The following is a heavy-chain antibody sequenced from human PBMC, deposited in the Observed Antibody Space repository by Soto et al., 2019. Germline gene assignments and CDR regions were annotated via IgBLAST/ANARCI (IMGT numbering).Heavy chain of an antibody. D-gene: IGHD5-12*01. Sequence: GGSLRLSCAASGFTFSSYGMHWVRQAPGKGLEWVAVISYDGSNKYYADSVKGRFTISRDNSKNTLYLQMNSLRAEDTAVYYCAKDGSRGFFDYWGQGTLLTVS. CDR2: ISYDGSNK. CDR1: GFTFSSYG. CDR3: AKDGSRGFFDY. V-gene: IGHV3-30*18. J-gene: IGHJ4*02.